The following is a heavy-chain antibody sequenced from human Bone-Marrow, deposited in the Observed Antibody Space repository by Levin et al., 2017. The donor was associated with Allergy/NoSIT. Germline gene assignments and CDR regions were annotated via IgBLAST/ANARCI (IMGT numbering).Heavy chain of an antibody. Sequence: GGSLRLSCAASGFTFSSYAMHWVRQAPGKGLEWVAVISYDGSNKYYADSVKGRFTISRDNSKNTLYLQMNSLRAEDTAVYYCARKGGGAARSRYYYYGMDVWGQGTTVTVSS. CDR3: ARKGGGAARSRYYYYGMDV. CDR1: GFTFSSYA. CDR2: ISYDGSNK. D-gene: IGHD6-6*01. J-gene: IGHJ6*02. V-gene: IGHV3-30*04.